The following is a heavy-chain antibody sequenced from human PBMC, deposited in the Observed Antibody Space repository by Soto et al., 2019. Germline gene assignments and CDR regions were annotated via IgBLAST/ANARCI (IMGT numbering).Heavy chain of an antibody. J-gene: IGHJ5*02. D-gene: IGHD3-10*01. CDR1: GFTFSSYA. CDR3: AKDPPEVRGVIIPPRWFDP. CDR2: ISGSGGST. Sequence: GGSLRLSCAASGFTFSSYAMSWVRQAPGKGLEWVSAISGSGGSTYYADSVKGRFTISRDNSKNTLYLQMNSLRAEDTAVYYCAKDPPEVRGVIIPPRWFDPWGQGTLVTVSS. V-gene: IGHV3-23*01.